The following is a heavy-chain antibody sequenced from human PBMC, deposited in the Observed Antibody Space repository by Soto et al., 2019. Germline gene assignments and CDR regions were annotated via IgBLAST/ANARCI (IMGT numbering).Heavy chain of an antibody. V-gene: IGHV3-30-3*01. D-gene: IGHD1-26*01. CDR2: ISYDGSNK. J-gene: IGHJ6*02. CDR3: ARVETRWELLAGEVQDYYYYGMDV. Sequence: QVQLVESGGGVVQPGRSLRLSCAASGFTFSSYAMHWVRQAPGKGLEWVAVISYDGSNKYYADSVKGRFTISRDNSKNTLYLQMNSLRAEDTAVYYCARVETRWELLAGEVQDYYYYGMDVWGQGTTFTVSS. CDR1: GFTFSSYA.